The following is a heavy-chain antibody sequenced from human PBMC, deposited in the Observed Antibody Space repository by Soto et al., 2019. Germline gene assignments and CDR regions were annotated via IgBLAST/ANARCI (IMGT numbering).Heavy chain of an antibody. CDR2: INHSGST. D-gene: IGHD3-16*02. V-gene: IGHV4-34*01. CDR1: GGSFSGYY. Sequence: SETLSLTCAFYGGSFSGYYWSWIRQPPGKGLEWIGEINHSGSTNYNPSLKSRVTISVDTSKNQFSLKLSSVTAADTAVYYCARGRDYVWGSYRTLYYYGMDVWGQGTTVTVSS. J-gene: IGHJ6*02. CDR3: ARGRDYVWGSYRTLYYYGMDV.